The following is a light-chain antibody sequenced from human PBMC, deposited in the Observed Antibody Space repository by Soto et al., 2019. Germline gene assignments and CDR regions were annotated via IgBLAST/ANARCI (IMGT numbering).Light chain of an antibody. CDR3: PSYTSANTLV. J-gene: IGLJ1*01. CDR2: EVS. V-gene: IGLV2-14*01. Sequence: QSALTQPASVSGSPGQSISISCTGTSDDIGAFKFVSWYQQHPGKAPKLLIYEVSRRPSGVSDRFSGSRSGNTASLTISGLQAEDDTDYSCPSYTSANTLVFGTGTKVTVL. CDR1: SDDIGAFKF.